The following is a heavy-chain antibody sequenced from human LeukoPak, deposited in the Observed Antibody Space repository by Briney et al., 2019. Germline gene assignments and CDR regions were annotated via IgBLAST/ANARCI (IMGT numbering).Heavy chain of an antibody. CDR3: TRDDGAGPHY. Sequence: GGSLRLSCAASGFTFSTYSMNWVRQAPGKGLEWVSYISSSSSTIYYADSVKGRFTISRDNAKNSLYLQMNSLRVDDTALYYCTRDDGAGPHYWGQGTLVAVST. CDR2: ISSSSSTI. CDR1: GFTFSTYS. D-gene: IGHD3-10*01. V-gene: IGHV3-48*01. J-gene: IGHJ4*02.